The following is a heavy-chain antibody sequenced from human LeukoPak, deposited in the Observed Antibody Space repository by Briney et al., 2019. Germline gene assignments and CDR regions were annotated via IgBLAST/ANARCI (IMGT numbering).Heavy chain of an antibody. Sequence: GGSLRLSCAASGFTFSSYGMHWVRQAPGKGLEWVAVISYDGNNKYYADSVKGRFTISRDNSKNTLSVQMNSLRAEDTAVYYCSKDQDVPAAGTWGSIDYWGQGTLVTVSS. J-gene: IGHJ4*02. V-gene: IGHV3-30*18. CDR3: SKDQDVPAAGTWGSIDY. D-gene: IGHD6-13*01. CDR2: ISYDGNNK. CDR1: GFTFSSYG.